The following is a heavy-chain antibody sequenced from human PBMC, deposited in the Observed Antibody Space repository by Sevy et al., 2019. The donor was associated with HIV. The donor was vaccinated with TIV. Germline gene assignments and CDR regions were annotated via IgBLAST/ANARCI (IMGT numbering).Heavy chain of an antibody. V-gene: IGHV3-33*01. CDR2: IWYEGINK. Sequence: GGSLRLSCTASGFAFSTYGMHWVRQAPGKGLEWMAIIWYEGINKDYAEPVKGRFTISRDNSNNTLYLQMNSLRVDDTAVYYRARERRSSGIDYWGQGTLVTVSS. D-gene: IGHD3-10*01. CDR3: ARERRSSGIDY. CDR1: GFAFSTYG. J-gene: IGHJ4*01.